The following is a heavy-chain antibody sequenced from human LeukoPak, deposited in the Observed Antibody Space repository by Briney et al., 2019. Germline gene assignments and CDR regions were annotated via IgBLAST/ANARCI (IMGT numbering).Heavy chain of an antibody. CDR3: AKGNPFYDY. Sequence: SETLSLTCTVSGGSISSNNYYWGWIRQPPGKGLEWIGNIYTSGSTHYSPSLKSRVIISLDTSKNQFSLTLSSVTAADTAVYYCAKGNPFYDYWGQGTLVTVSS. CDR2: IYTSGST. D-gene: IGHD5/OR15-5a*01. V-gene: IGHV4-39*07. CDR1: GGSISSNNYY. J-gene: IGHJ4*02.